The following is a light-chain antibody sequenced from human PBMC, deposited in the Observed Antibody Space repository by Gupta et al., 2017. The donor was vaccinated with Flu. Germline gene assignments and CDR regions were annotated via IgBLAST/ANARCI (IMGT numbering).Light chain of an antibody. Sequence: VVMPQSPLSLLVTLGQAASISSKSSQSFVYNNGNTYLSWFQQRTGQFPRHLIYKVSTRDSGVPDRFSGSGSGTEFTLKISRVEAEDVGVYYCMQATHGPSWTFGQGTKVEIK. V-gene: IGKV2-30*01. CDR2: KVS. CDR1: QSFVYNNGNTY. CDR3: MQATHGPSWT. J-gene: IGKJ1*01.